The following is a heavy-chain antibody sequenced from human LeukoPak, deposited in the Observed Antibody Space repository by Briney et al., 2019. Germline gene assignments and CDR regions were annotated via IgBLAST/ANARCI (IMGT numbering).Heavy chain of an antibody. D-gene: IGHD2-2*02. Sequence: SETLSLTCAVYGGSFSGYYWSWIRQPPGKGLEWIGEINHSGSTNYNPSLKSRVTISVDTSKNQFSLKLSSVTAADTAVYYCARGYCSSTSCYNYVLDYWGQGTLVTVSS. CDR3: ARGYCSSTSCYNYVLDY. CDR2: INHSGST. J-gene: IGHJ4*02. V-gene: IGHV4-34*01. CDR1: GGSFSGYY.